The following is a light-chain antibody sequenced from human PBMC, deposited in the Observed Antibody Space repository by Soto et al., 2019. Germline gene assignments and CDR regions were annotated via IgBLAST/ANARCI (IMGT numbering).Light chain of an antibody. CDR2: GAS. CDR1: QSVYSS. V-gene: IGKV3-15*01. CDR3: QQYNNWPPWT. Sequence: ETVMTQSPATLSVSPGERATLSCRASQSVYSSLAWYQQKPGQAPRLLIYGASTRATGIPARFSCSGSGTEFTLTISRLQSEDFAVYYCQQYNNWPPWTFGQGTKVDNK. J-gene: IGKJ1*01.